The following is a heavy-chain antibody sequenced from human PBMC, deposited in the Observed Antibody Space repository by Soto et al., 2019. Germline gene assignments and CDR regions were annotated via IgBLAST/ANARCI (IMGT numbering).Heavy chain of an antibody. D-gene: IGHD3-16*02. CDR1: GFTFSSYA. V-gene: IGHV3-23*01. J-gene: IGHJ4*02. Sequence: GGSLRLSCAASGFTFSSYAMSWVRQAPGKGLEWVSAISGSGGSTYYADSVKGRFTISRDNSKNTLYLQMNGRRAEDTAVYYCAKESPPDYDYIWGSYRYTGSLDYWGQGTLVTVSS. CDR3: AKESPPDYDYIWGSYRYTGSLDY. CDR2: ISGSGGST.